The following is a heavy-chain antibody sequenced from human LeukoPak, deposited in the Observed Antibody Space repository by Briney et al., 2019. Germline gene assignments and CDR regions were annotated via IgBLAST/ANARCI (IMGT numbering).Heavy chain of an antibody. J-gene: IGHJ5*02. Sequence: ASVKVSCKAPGYTFTSYAMHWVRQAPGQRLEWMGWINAGNGNTKYSQKFQGRVTITRDTSASTAYMELSSLRSEDTAVYYCARDRAPGSGVRWFDPWGQGTLVTVSS. CDR2: INAGNGNT. CDR1: GYTFTSYA. CDR3: ARDRAPGSGVRWFDP. D-gene: IGHD3-10*01. V-gene: IGHV1-3*01.